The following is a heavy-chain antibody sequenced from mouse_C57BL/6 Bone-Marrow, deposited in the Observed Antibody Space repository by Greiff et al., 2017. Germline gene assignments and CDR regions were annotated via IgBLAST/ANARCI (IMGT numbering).Heavy chain of an antibody. CDR3: ARWGYGI. CDR2: IYPGSGST. CDR1: GYTFTSYW. J-gene: IGHJ3*01. Sequence: QVQLQQPGAELVKPGASVKMSCKASGYTFTSYWITWVKQRPGKGLEWIGDIYPGSGSTNYNEKFKSKATLTVDTSSSTTYMQLSTLTSEDSAVCYYARWGYGIWGQGTLVTVST. V-gene: IGHV1-55*01. D-gene: IGHD1-1*01.